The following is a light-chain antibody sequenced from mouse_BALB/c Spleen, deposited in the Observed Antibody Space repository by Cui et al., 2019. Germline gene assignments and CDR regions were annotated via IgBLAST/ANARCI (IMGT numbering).Light chain of an antibody. J-gene: IGKJ4*01. CDR3: LQYDEFPFT. Sequence: DIQMTQSPSSMYASLGERVTITCEASQNINSYLSWFQQKPGKSPKTLIYRANRLVDGVPSRFSGSGSGQDYSLTISSLEYEDMGIYYCLQYDEFPFTFGSGTKLEIK. CDR2: RAN. V-gene: IGKV14-111*01. CDR1: QNINSY.